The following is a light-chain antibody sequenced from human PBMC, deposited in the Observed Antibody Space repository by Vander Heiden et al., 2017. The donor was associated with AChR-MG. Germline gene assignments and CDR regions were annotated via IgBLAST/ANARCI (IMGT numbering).Light chain of an antibody. J-gene: IGLJ3*02. Sequence: QSALTQPASVSGSPRQSIPITCTGTSSDVGGYNYVSWYQQYSGKAPKLIIYDLSKRPSGVFIRVSGSKSGNTASLTISGVRAEDEADYFCSSYANSSPWVFGAGTKLTVL. CDR2: DLS. CDR3: SSYANSSPWV. V-gene: IGLV2-14*01. CDR1: SSDVGGYNY.